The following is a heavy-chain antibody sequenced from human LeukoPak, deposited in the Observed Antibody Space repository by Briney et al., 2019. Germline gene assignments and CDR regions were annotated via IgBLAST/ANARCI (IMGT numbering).Heavy chain of an antibody. CDR1: GGSISSGGYY. Sequence: SETLSLTCTVSGGSISSGGYYWSWIRQHPGKGLEWIGYIYYSGSTYYNPSLKSRVTISVDTSKNQFSLKLSSVTAADTAVYYCARGVGATPHATPNYFDYWGQGTLVTVSS. D-gene: IGHD1-26*01. J-gene: IGHJ4*02. V-gene: IGHV4-31*03. CDR3: ARGVGATPHATPNYFDY. CDR2: IYYSGST.